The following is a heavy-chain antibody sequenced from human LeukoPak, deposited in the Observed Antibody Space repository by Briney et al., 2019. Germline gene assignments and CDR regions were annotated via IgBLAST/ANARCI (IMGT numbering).Heavy chain of an antibody. CDR2: IYNSGST. J-gene: IGHJ4*02. D-gene: IGHD6-19*01. CDR3: ARNLGQYSSGWYPAFDY. V-gene: IGHV4-59*11. CDR1: GGSISSHY. Sequence: SETLSLTCTVSGGSISSHYWSWIRQPPGKELEWIGYIYNSGSTNHNPSLKSRVTMSVDTSKNQFSLQLSSVTAADTAVYYCARNLGQYSSGWYPAFDYWGQGTLVTVSS.